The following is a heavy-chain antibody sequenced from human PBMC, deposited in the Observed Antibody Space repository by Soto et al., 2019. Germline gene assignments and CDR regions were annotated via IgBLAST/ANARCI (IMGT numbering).Heavy chain of an antibody. CDR3: ARDGEGIAVPGNSFDI. D-gene: IGHD6-19*01. J-gene: IGHJ3*02. Sequence: XSVKVSFKASEHTFTGYYMHWLRHSPGQGLEGMGWINPNSGGTNYAQTFQGWVTMTRDTSISTAYMELSRLRSEDTAVYYCARDGEGIAVPGNSFDIWGQGTMVTVSS. V-gene: IGHV1-2*04. CDR2: INPNSGGT. CDR1: EHTFTGYY.